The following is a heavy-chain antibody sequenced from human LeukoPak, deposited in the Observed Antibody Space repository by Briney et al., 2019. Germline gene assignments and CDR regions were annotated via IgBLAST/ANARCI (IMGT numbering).Heavy chain of an antibody. CDR1: GYTFTSYD. CDR3: ARCSGYGYAKYNWFDP. V-gene: IGHV1-8*01. J-gene: IGHJ5*02. CDR2: MNPNSGNT. D-gene: IGHD5-12*01. Sequence: ASVKVSCKASGYTFTSYDINWVRQATGQGLEWMGWMNPNSGNTGYAQKFQGRVTMTRNTSISTAYMELSSLRSEDTAVYYCARCSGYGYAKYNWFDPWGQGTLGTVSS.